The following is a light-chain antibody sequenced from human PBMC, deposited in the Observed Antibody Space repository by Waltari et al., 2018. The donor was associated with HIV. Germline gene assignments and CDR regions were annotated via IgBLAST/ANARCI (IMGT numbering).Light chain of an antibody. J-gene: IGLJ3*02. CDR1: ISNIGKNT. V-gene: IGLV1-44*01. CDR2: NNS. Sequence: QPMLTQPPSASGIPGQRVTISCSGTISNIGKNTVNWYQQFPGTAPKLLIYNNSQRPSGVPDRCSGSKSGSSASLAIRGLQSEDEAEYYCASWDDRLSGQGVFGGGTRLTVL. CDR3: ASWDDRLSGQGV.